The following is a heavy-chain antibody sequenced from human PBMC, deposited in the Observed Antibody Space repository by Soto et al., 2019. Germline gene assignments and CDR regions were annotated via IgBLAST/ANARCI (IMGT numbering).Heavy chain of an antibody. V-gene: IGHV3-7*01. J-gene: IGHJ6*02. D-gene: IGHD3-10*01. CDR3: ARDILVRGVIRYYYYGMDV. Sequence: GGSPRLSCAASGFTFTNYYMSWVRQAQGKGLEWVANVNEDGSERYYVDSVKGRFTVSRDNAKNSLYLQMNSLRAEDTAVYYCARDILVRGVIRYYYYGMDVWGQGTTVTVSS. CDR1: GFTFTNYY. CDR2: VNEDGSER.